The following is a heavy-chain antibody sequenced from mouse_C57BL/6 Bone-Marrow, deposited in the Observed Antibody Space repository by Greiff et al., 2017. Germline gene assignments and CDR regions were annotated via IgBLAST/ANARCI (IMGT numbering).Heavy chain of an antibody. V-gene: IGHV1-81*01. D-gene: IGHD1-2*01. CDR1: GYTFTSYG. CDR2: IYPRSGNT. CDR3: GRLRGTTAPYWYFDV. J-gene: IGHJ1*03. Sequence: QVQLQQSGAELARPGASVKLSCKASGYTFTSYGISWVKQRTGQGLEWIGEIYPRSGNTYYNEKFKGKATLTADKSSSTAYMELRSLTSEDAAVYFCGRLRGTTAPYWYFDVWGTGTTVTVSA.